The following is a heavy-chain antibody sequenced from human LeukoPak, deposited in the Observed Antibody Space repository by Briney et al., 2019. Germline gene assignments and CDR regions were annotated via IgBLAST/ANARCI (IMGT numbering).Heavy chain of an antibody. Sequence: ASVKVSCKASGYTFTSYGISWVRQAPGQGLEWMGWISAYNGNTNYAQKLQGRVTMTTDTSTSTAYMGLRSLRSDDTAVYYCARVRGYYDSSGLDYWGQGTLVTVSS. J-gene: IGHJ4*02. CDR3: ARVRGYYDSSGLDY. D-gene: IGHD3-22*01. CDR1: GYTFTSYG. CDR2: ISAYNGNT. V-gene: IGHV1-18*01.